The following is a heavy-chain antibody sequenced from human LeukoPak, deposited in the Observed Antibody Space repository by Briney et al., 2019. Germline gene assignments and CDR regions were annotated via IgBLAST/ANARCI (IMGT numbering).Heavy chain of an antibody. J-gene: IGHJ6*02. D-gene: IGHD4-11*01. V-gene: IGHV1-24*01. CDR1: GYTLTELS. CDR3: ATAVVGLQRPYYYYYGMDV. CDR2: FDPEDGET. Sequence: ASVKVSCKVSGYTLTELSMHWVRQAPGKGLEWMGGFDPEDGETIYAQKFQGRVTMTEDTSTDTAYMELSSLRSEDMAVYYCATAVVGLQRPYYYYYGMDVWGQGTTVTVSS.